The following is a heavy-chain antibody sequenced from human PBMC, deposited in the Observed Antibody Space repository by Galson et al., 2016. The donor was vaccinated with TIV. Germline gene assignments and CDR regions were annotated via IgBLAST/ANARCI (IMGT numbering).Heavy chain of an antibody. CDR2: ISAGATNT. Sequence: SLRLSCAAAGFRFFDFEMSWVRQAPGKGLEWVPGISAGATNTYYADSVGGRFTISRDNSNNILYLQMDRLQLEDTAVYFCAKDRGHYEALDSWGQGTLVTVSS. V-gene: IGHV3-23*01. J-gene: IGHJ4*02. CDR1: GFRFFDFE. D-gene: IGHD4-17*01. CDR3: AKDRGHYEALDS.